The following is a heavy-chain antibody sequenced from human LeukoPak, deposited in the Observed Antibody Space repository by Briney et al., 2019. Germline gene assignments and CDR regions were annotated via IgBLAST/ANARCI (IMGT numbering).Heavy chain of an antibody. D-gene: IGHD3-22*01. V-gene: IGHV3-30-3*01. Sequence: GGSLRLSCVASEFILTDYALHWVRQAPGKGLEGVAVSSHDGSDKKVADAVKGRFTISRDNSKNMVYLQMSSLTTDDTAMYYCAREGGYDSGYFADYLDLWGQGTLVSVSS. CDR1: EFILTDYA. CDR3: AREGGYDSGYFADYLDL. J-gene: IGHJ5*02. CDR2: SSHDGSDK.